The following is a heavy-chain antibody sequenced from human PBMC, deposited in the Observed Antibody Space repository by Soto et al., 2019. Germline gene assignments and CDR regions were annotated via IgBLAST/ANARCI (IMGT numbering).Heavy chain of an antibody. J-gene: IGHJ5*02. CDR2: IYYSGST. V-gene: IGHV4-39*01. CDR1: GVSISSTSYY. Sequence: SETLSLTCPFSGVSISSTSYYWGWIRQPPGKGLEWIGRIYYSGSTYYNPSLKSRVTISVDTSKNQFSLKLSSVTAADTAVYYCVSSNWFDPWGQGTLVTVSS. CDR3: VSSNWFDP.